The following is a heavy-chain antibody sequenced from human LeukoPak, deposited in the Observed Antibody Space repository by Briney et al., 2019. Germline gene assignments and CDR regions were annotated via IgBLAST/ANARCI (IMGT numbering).Heavy chain of an antibody. Sequence: GGSLRLSCAASGFTFSDYYINWIRQAPGKGLEWVSYVSSSGGTIYYADSVKGRFTISRDNPKNSLYLQMNSLRAEDTAVYYCVWGGYRSFDYWGQGTLVTVSS. D-gene: IGHD3-16*02. J-gene: IGHJ4*02. CDR1: GFTFSDYY. V-gene: IGHV3-11*01. CDR2: VSSSGGTI. CDR3: VWGGYRSFDY.